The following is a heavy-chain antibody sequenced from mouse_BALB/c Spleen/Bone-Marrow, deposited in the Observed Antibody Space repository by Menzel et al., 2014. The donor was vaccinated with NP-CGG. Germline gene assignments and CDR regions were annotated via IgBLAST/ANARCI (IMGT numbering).Heavy chain of an antibody. Sequence: VQLQQSGAELVRPGASVKISCKGSGYTFTDYAMHWVKQSHAKSLEWIGVISTYYGDASYNQKFKGKATMTVDKSSSTAYMELARLTSEDSANYYCARDYDYGFAYWGQGTLVTVSA. CDR2: ISTYYGDA. CDR1: GYTFTDYA. V-gene: IGHV1S137*01. D-gene: IGHD2-4*01. J-gene: IGHJ3*01. CDR3: ARDYDYGFAY.